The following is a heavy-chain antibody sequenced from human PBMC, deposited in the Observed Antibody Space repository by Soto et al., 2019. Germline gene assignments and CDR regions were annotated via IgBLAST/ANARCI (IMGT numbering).Heavy chain of an antibody. D-gene: IGHD6-19*01. CDR1: GFTVSSNY. CDR2: IYSGGST. V-gene: IGHV3-53*02. Sequence: EVQLVETGGGLIQPGGSLRLSCAASGFTVSSNYMSWVRQAPGRGLEWVSVIYSGGSTYYADSVKGPFTISRDNSKDTLYLQMNRLGAETTAVDYCAVPSSGWSALTGPGYFDLWGRGTLVTVSS. J-gene: IGHJ2*01. CDR3: AVPSSGWSALTGPGYFDL.